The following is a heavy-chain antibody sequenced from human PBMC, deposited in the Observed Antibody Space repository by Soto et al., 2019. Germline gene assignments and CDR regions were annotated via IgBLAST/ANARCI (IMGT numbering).Heavy chain of an antibody. J-gene: IGHJ4*02. CDR2: IYPSDSYT. CDR1: GYSFTIYW. CDR3: ARHQSQLYYYDSSGYYLDY. D-gene: IGHD3-22*01. Sequence: GESLKISCKGSGYSFTIYWIGWVRQMPGKGLEWMGIIYPSDSYTNYSPSFQGHVTISADKSISTAYLQWSSLKASDTAMYYCARHQSQLYYYDSSGYYLDYWGQGTLVTVSS. V-gene: IGHV5-51*01.